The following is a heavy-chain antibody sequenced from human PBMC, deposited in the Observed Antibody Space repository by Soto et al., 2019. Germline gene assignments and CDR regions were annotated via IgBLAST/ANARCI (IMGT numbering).Heavy chain of an antibody. D-gene: IGHD6-13*01. V-gene: IGHV1-8*01. CDR2: MNPNSGNT. Sequence: ASVKVSCKASGYTFTSYDINWVRQATGQGLEWMGWMNPNSGNTGYAQKFQGRVTMTRNTSISTAYMELSSLRSEDTAVYYCARGWYSSSWYDVDNWFDPWGQGTLVTVSS. CDR1: GYTFTSYD. CDR3: ARGWYSSSWYDVDNWFDP. J-gene: IGHJ5*02.